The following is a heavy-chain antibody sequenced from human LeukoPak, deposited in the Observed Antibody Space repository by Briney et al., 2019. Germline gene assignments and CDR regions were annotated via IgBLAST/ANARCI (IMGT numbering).Heavy chain of an antibody. CDR2: INPNSGGT. Sequence: ASVKVSCKASGYTFTGYYMHWVRQAPGQGLEWMGWINPNSGGTNYAQKFQGKVTMTRDTSISTAYMELSRLRSDDTAVYYCARELRRGYGGNSGYWGQGTLVTVSS. CDR1: GYTFTGYY. V-gene: IGHV1-2*02. J-gene: IGHJ4*02. D-gene: IGHD4-23*01. CDR3: ARELRRGYGGNSGY.